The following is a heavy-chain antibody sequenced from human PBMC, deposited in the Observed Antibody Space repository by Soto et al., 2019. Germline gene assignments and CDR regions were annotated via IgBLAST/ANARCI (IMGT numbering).Heavy chain of an antibody. CDR1: GYTFTSYG. Sequence: ASVKVSCKASGYTFTSYGISWLRQAPGQGLEWMGWISAYNGNTNYAQKLQGRVTMTTDTSTSTAYMELRSLRSDDTAVYYCARDPRVIVGATTRFGAFDIWGQGTMVTVS. V-gene: IGHV1-18*01. D-gene: IGHD1-26*01. J-gene: IGHJ3*02. CDR3: ARDPRVIVGATTRFGAFDI. CDR2: ISAYNGNT.